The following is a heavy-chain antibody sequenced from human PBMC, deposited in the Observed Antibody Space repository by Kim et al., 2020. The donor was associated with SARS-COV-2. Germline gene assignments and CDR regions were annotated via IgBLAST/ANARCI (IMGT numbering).Heavy chain of an antibody. CDR3: AKDRVGTSLELDY. J-gene: IGHJ4*02. CDR1: GFSFTNYG. V-gene: IGHV3-30*18. D-gene: IGHD1-1*01. Sequence: GSLRLSCSASGFSFTNYGMHWVRQAPGKGLEWVAVISYHGTNKFYADSVKGRFIISRDTSNNTLFLQMNSLRAEDTAVYYCAKDRVGTSLELDYWGQGT. CDR2: ISYHGTNK.